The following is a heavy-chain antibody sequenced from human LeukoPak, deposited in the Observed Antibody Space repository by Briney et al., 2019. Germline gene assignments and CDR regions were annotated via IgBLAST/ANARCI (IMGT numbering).Heavy chain of an antibody. CDR3: ARHTGTVAGTAVDY. CDR1: GGSFSGYY. J-gene: IGHJ4*02. CDR2: INHSGST. D-gene: IGHD6-19*01. V-gene: IGHV4-34*01. Sequence: SETLSLTCAVYGGSFSGYYWSWIRQPPGKGLEWIGEINHSGSTNYNPSLKSRVTISVDTSKNQFSLKLSSVTAADTAVHYCARHTGTVAGTAVDYWGQGTLVTVSS.